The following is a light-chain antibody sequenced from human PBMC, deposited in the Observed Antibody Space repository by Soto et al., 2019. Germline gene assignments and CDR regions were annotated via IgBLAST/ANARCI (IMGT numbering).Light chain of an antibody. J-gene: IGKJ4*01. Sequence: EIVLTQSPATLSLSPGERATLSYRASQSVSSYLAWYQQKPGQAPRLLIYDASNRATGIPARFSGSGSGTDFTLTISSLEPEDFAVYYCQQRTALTFGGGTKVEIK. V-gene: IGKV3-11*01. CDR3: QQRTALT. CDR2: DAS. CDR1: QSVSSY.